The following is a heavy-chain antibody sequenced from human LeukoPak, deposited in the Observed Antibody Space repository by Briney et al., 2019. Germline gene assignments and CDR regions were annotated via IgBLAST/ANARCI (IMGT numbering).Heavy chain of an antibody. V-gene: IGHV3-30*02. Sequence: GGSLRLSCAASGFTFTSYGMHWVRQAPGKGLEWVAFIHYDGSNKYYADSVKGRFTISRDNSKNTLFLQMNSLRVEDTAVYYCARGEEYDSKEGLDCWGQGTLATVSS. CDR2: IHYDGSNK. CDR1: GFTFTSYG. D-gene: IGHD3-22*01. CDR3: ARGEEYDSKEGLDC. J-gene: IGHJ4*02.